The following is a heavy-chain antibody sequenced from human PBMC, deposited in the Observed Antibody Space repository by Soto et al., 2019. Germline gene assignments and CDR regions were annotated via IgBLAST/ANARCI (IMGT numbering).Heavy chain of an antibody. CDR2: INHSGST. CDR1: GGSFSGYY. J-gene: IGHJ4*02. CDR3: ASGARITIFGVVRRQFDY. D-gene: IGHD3-3*01. Sequence: QVQLQQWGAGLLKPSETLSLTCAVYGGSFSGYYWSWIRQPPGKGLEWIGEINHSGSTNYNPSLKSRVTISVATSKNQFSLKLSSVTAADTAVYYCASGARITIFGVVRRQFDYWGQGTLVTVSS. V-gene: IGHV4-34*01.